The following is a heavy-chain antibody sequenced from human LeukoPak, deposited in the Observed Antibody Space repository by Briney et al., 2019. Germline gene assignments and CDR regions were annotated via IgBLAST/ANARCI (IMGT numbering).Heavy chain of an antibody. CDR1: SGSFSGYY. D-gene: IGHD1-26*01. CDR3: ATGQYSGSYREA. V-gene: IGHV4-34*01. CDR2: INHSGSN. J-gene: IGHJ4*02. Sequence: SETLSLTCAVYSGSFSGYYWMCIPQPPGQALVWIGEINHSGSNNYNPSLKRRVTISVDTSKNQFSLKLSSVTAADTAVYYCATGQYSGSYREAWGQGTLVTVSS.